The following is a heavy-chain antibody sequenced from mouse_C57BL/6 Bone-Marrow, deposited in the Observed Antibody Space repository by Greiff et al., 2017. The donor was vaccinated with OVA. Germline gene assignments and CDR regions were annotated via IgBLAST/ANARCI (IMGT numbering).Heavy chain of an antibody. CDR3: ARGGNSAWVAY. V-gene: IGHV1-54*01. CDR1: GYAFTNYL. Sequence: VQVVESGAELVRPGTSVKVSCKASGYAFTNYLIEWVKQRPGQGLEWIGVINPGSGGTNYTEKFQGKATLTADKSSSTAYMQLSSLTSEDSADYVGARGGNSAWVAYWGQGTLVTVSA. CDR2: INPGSGGT. J-gene: IGHJ3*01. D-gene: IGHD2-1*01.